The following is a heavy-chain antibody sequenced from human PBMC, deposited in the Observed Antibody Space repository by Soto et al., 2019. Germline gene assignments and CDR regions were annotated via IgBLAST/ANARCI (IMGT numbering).Heavy chain of an antibody. J-gene: IGHJ4*02. V-gene: IGHV3-64*07. Sequence: EVQLVESGGGLVQPGGSLRLSCAASGFTFSSYAMHWVRQAPGEGLEYVSAISSNGGSTYYGDSVKGRFTISRDNSKNTLYLQMGSLRTEDMGVYYCARDGAVACHTDFDYWGQGTLVTVSS. D-gene: IGHD6-19*01. CDR3: ARDGAVACHTDFDY. CDR1: GFTFSSYA. CDR2: ISSNGGST.